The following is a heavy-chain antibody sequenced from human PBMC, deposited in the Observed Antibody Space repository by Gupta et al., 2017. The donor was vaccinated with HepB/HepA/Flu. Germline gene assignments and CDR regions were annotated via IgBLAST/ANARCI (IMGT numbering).Heavy chain of an antibody. CDR1: GGSISSGGYY. V-gene: IGHV4-31*03. CDR2: IYYSGST. J-gene: IGHJ6*02. CDR3: ARDSSSWTDYYYGMDV. Sequence: QVQLQESCPGLVKPSQTLSLTCTVSGGSISSGGYYWSWIRQHPGKGLEWIGYIYYSGSTYYNPDRKSRVTISVDTSKNQCSLKLSSVTAAEKAVYYCARDSSSWTDYYYGMDVWGQGTTVTVSS. D-gene: IGHD6-13*01.